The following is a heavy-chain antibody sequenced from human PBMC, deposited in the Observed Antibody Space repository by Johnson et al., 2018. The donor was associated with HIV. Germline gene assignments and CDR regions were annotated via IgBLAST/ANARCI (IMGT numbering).Heavy chain of an antibody. CDR2: IYSGGST. Sequence: QVQLVESGGGVVRPGRSLRLSCAASGFTFSTYGMHWVRQAPGKGLEWVSVIYSGGSTYYADSVKGRFTISRDNSKNTLYLQMNSLRAEDTAVYYCARAEGLTGRNAFDIWGQGTMVTVSS. CDR1: GFTFSTYG. CDR3: ARAEGLTGRNAFDI. J-gene: IGHJ3*02. D-gene: IGHD1-20*01. V-gene: IGHV3-NL1*01.